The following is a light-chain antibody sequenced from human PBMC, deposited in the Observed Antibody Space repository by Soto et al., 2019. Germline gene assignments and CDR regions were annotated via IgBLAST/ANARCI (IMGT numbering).Light chain of an antibody. V-gene: IGLV1-44*01. CDR3: APWDDTLNGPV. Sequence: QAVVTQPPSASGTPGQRVTISCSGSTSNIGSNSVDWYQQLPGRAPKLLIYGDTQRPSGVPDRFSASKSGTSASLAIDGLHSEDEADYYCAPWDDTLNGPVFGGWTKLTVL. J-gene: IGLJ2*01. CDR2: GDT. CDR1: TSNIGSNS.